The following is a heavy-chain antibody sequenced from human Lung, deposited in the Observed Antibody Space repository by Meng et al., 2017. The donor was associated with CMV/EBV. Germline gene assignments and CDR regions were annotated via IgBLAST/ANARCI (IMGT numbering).Heavy chain of an antibody. Sequence: GESLKISCAASGFTFSDYYMSWIRQAPGKGLEWVSYISSSGSTIYYADSVKGRFTISRDNAKNSLYLQMNSLRAEDTAVYYCARVAGSSWGFRRYYVDDWGQRXLVSVSS. CDR2: ISSSGSTI. CDR3: ARVAGSSWGFRRYYVDD. D-gene: IGHD6-13*01. V-gene: IGHV3-11*01. J-gene: IGHJ4*02. CDR1: GFTFSDYY.